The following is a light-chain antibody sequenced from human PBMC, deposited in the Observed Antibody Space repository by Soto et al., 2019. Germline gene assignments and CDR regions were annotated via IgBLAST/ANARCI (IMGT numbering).Light chain of an antibody. CDR2: AAS. CDR3: QPSYGILWT. CDR1: QSISSY. V-gene: IGKV1-39*01. Sequence: DIQMTQSPSSLSASVGDRVTITCRASQSISSYLNWYQQKPGKAPKLLIYAASSLQSGVPSRFSGSGSGTDFTLTISSLQPEDFATYYCQPSYGILWTFGQGTKVEIK. J-gene: IGKJ1*01.